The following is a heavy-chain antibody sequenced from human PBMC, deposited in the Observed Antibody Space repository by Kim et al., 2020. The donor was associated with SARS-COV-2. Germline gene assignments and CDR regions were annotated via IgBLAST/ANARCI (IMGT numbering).Heavy chain of an antibody. CDR3: AREGYYDSSGYYHRAGFD. D-gene: IGHD3-22*01. CDR2: ISYSGST. Sequence: SETLSLTCTVSGGSISSYYCSWIRQPPGKGLEWIGYISYSGSTNYNPSLKSRVTISVDTSKNQFSLKLRSVTAADTAVYYCAREGYYDSSGYYHRAGFD. V-gene: IGHV4-59*01. J-gene: IGHJ4*01. CDR1: GGSISSYY.